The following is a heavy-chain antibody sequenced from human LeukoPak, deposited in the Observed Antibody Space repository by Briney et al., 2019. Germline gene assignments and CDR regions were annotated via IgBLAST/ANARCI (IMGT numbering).Heavy chain of an antibody. CDR1: GFTVSSNF. D-gene: IGHD5-18*01. CDR2: IYSGGST. J-gene: IGHJ4*02. CDR3: ARQLIRGYSYGPVPYYFDY. V-gene: IGHV3-66*04. Sequence: GGSLRLSCAASGFTVSSNFMSWVRQAPGKGLEWVSVIYSGGSTYYADSVKGRFTISRDNSKNTLYLQMNSLRAEDTAVYYCARQLIRGYSYGPVPYYFDYWGQGTLVTVSS.